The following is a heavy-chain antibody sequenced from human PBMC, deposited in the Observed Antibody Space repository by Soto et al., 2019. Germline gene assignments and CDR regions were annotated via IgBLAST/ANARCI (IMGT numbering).Heavy chain of an antibody. CDR3: AAMRLGVGATSFRDY. CDR1: GFTFTSSA. Sequence: QMQLVQSGPEVKKPGTSVKVSCKASGFTFTSSAVQWVRQARGQRLEWIGWIVVGSGNTNYAQKFQERVTITRDMSTSTAYMELSSLRSEDTAVYYCAAMRLGVGATSFRDYWGQGTLVTVSS. J-gene: IGHJ4*02. D-gene: IGHD1-26*01. CDR2: IVVGSGNT. V-gene: IGHV1-58*01.